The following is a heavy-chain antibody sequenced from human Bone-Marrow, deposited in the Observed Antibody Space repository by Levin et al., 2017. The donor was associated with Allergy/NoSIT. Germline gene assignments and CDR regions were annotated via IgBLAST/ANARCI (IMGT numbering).Heavy chain of an antibody. Sequence: SETLSLTCTVSGSSISSGYYWGWIRQPPGTGLEWIGSIYHSGSTYYNPSLKSRVTISVDTSKNQFSLKLSSVTAAETAVYYCARVPLPGSGRNALDIWGQGKMVTDSS. CDR2: IYHSGST. CDR1: GSSISSGYY. CDR3: ARVPLPGSGRNALDI. J-gene: IGHJ3*02. D-gene: IGHD1-26*01. V-gene: IGHV4-38-2*02.